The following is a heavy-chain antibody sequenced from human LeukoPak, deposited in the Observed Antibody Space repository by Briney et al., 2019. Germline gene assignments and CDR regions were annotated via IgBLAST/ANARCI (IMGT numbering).Heavy chain of an antibody. CDR3: ATVNIGPDSRGSWFDP. V-gene: IGHV1-24*01. J-gene: IGHJ5*02. Sequence: ASVKVSCKVSGCTLTESSMHWVRQAPGKGLEWMGGFDPEDGETIYAQKFQGRVTMTEDTSTDTAYMELSSLRSEDTAVYYCATVNIGPDSRGSWFDPWGQGTLVTVSS. CDR1: GCTLTESS. D-gene: IGHD3-22*01. CDR2: FDPEDGET.